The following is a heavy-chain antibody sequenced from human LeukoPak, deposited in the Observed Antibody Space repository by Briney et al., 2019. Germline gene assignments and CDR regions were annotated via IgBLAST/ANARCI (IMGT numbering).Heavy chain of an antibody. J-gene: IGHJ6*03. CDR1: GFTFISYS. Sequence: PGGSLRLSCAASGFTFISYSMNWVRQAPGKGLEWVSSISSSSSYIYSADSVKGRFTISRDNAKNSLCLQMNSLRAEDTAVYYCARGAAGATLYYYYMDVWGKGTTVTVSS. V-gene: IGHV3-21*01. CDR2: ISSSSSYI. D-gene: IGHD7-27*01. CDR3: ARGAAGATLYYYYMDV.